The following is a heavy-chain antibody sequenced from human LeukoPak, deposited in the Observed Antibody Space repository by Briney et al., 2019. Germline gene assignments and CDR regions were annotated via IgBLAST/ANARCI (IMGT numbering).Heavy chain of an antibody. CDR1: GFTFSSYG. J-gene: IGHJ3*02. CDR2: ISYDGSNK. V-gene: IGHV3-30*03. Sequence: GGSLRLSCAASGFTFSSYGMHWVRQAPGKGLEWVAVISYDGSNKYYADSVKGRFTISRDNAKNSLYLQMNSLRAEDTAVYYCARVNWGWVISSADDAFDIWGQGTMVTVSS. D-gene: IGHD7-27*01. CDR3: ARVNWGWVISSADDAFDI.